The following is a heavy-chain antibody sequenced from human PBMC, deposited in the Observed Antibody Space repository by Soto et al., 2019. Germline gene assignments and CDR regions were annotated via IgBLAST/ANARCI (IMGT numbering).Heavy chain of an antibody. CDR3: ARGADYDSSGYYYIGY. CDR1: GDSVSSNGAA. J-gene: IGHJ4*02. D-gene: IGHD3-22*01. V-gene: IGHV6-1*01. Sequence: SQTLSLTCGISGDSVSSNGAAWHWIWQSPSRGLEWLGRTYYRSKWYNDYAVSVKSRITIKPDTSKNQFSLQLNSVTPEDTAVYYCARGADYDSSGYYYIGYWGQGTLVTVSS. CDR2: TYYRSKWYN.